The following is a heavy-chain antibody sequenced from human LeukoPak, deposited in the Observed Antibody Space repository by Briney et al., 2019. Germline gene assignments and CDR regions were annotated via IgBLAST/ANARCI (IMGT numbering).Heavy chain of an antibody. CDR1: GGSFSGYY. V-gene: IGHV4-34*01. Sequence: SETLSLTCAVYGGSFSGYYWSWIRQPPGKGLEWIGEINHSGSTNYNPSLKSRVTISVDTSKNQFSLKLSSVTAADTAVYYCATGRKAGLRGFDYWGQGTLVTVSS. J-gene: IGHJ4*02. CDR3: ATGRKAGLRGFDY. D-gene: IGHD6-19*01. CDR2: INHSGST.